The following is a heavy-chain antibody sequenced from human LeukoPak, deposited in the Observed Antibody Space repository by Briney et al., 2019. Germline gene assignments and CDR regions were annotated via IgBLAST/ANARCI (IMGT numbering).Heavy chain of an antibody. CDR1: GFTFSSYG. D-gene: IGHD4-17*01. V-gene: IGHV3-33*01. CDR3: AREMTTVTTAFDY. Sequence: GGSLRLSCAASGFTFSSYGVHWVRQAPGKGLEWVAVIWYDGSNKYYADSVKGRFTISRDNSKNTLYLQMNSLRAKDTAVYYCAREMTTVTTAFDYWGQGTLVTVSS. J-gene: IGHJ4*02. CDR2: IWYDGSNK.